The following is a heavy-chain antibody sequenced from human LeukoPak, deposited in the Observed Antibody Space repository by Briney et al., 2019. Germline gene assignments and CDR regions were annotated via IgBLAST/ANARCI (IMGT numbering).Heavy chain of an antibody. CDR1: GGSISSSSYY. J-gene: IGHJ4*02. V-gene: IGHV4-39*01. CDR2: IYYSGST. D-gene: IGHD6-19*01. CDR3: AVAVAGWFDY. Sequence: PETLSLTCTVSGGSISSSSYYWGWIRQPPGKGLEWIGSIYYSGSTYYNPSLKSRVTISVDTSKNQFSLKLSSVTAADTAVYYCAVAVAGWFDYWGQGTLVTVSS.